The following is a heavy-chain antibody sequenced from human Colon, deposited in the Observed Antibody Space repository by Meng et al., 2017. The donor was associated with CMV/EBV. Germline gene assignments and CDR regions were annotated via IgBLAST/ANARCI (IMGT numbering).Heavy chain of an antibody. V-gene: IGHV3-21*01. CDR3: VRDPSGYYYSPGTSPLS. J-gene: IGHJ6*02. D-gene: IGHD3-10*01. CDR1: GFTFNSHT. Sequence: GESLKISCVASGFTFNSHTLHWVRQAPGRGLEWVSSISRSSDFSSISSSGTYIYYADSVKGRFTISRDDAENSLYLQMNSLRAEDTAVYYCVRDPSGYYYSPGTSPLSWGQGTTVTVSS. CDR2: ISSSGTYI.